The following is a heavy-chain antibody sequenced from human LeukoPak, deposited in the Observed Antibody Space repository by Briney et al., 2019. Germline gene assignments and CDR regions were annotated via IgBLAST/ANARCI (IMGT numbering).Heavy chain of an antibody. CDR3: ARGSGDILTGYWTIFDY. Sequence: DPSETLSLTCTVSGGSISSSSYYWSWIRQPPGKGLEWIGEINHSGSTNYNPSLKSRVTISVDTSKNQFSLKLSSVTAADTAVYYCARGSGDILTGYWTIFDYWGQGTLVTVSS. CDR1: GGSISSSSYY. J-gene: IGHJ4*02. CDR2: INHSGST. D-gene: IGHD3-9*01. V-gene: IGHV4-39*07.